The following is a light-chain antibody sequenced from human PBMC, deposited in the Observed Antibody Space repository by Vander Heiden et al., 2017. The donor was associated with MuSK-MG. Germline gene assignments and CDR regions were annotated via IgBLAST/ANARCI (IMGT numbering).Light chain of an antibody. Sequence: QSALTQPPSASGSPGQPVTIPCTGTSSDVGGYNSAYWYQQPPGKAPKLNNQGVSTRPSAVPARFSGSTSGNTASLTVSGLQAENEAAYYYSSYADSNTYVFGAGTKVTVL. CDR2: GVS. CDR1: SSDVGGYNS. V-gene: IGLV2-8*01. J-gene: IGLJ1*01. CDR3: SSYADSNTYV.